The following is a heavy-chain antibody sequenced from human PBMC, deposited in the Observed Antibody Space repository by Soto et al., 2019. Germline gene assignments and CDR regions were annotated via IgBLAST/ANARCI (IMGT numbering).Heavy chain of an antibody. V-gene: IGHV3-23*01. CDR3: AKGQVRGYSGSWFGSLYYYGMDV. J-gene: IGHJ6*02. CDR2: ISGSGGST. Sequence: EVQLLESGGGLVQPGGSLRLSCAASGFTFSSYAMSWVRQAPGKGLEWVSAISGSGGSTYYADSVKGRFTISRDNSKNTMYLQMNSLRAEDTAVFYCAKGQVRGYSGSWFGSLYYYGMDVWGQWTTVTVS. D-gene: IGHD6-13*01. CDR1: GFTFSSYA.